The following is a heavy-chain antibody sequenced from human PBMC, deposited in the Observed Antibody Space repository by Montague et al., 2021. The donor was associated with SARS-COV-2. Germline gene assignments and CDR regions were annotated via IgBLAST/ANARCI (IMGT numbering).Heavy chain of an antibody. CDR1: GGSISSGDYY. V-gene: IGHV4-39*01. D-gene: IGHD2-2*01. CDR2: IYYSGST. Sequence: SETLSLTCTVSGGSISSGDYYWSWIRQPPGKGLEWIGYIYYSGSTYYNPSLKSRVTISVDTSKNQFSLKLSSVTAADTAVYYCARQGDQLLLEYWFDPWGQGTLVTVSS. CDR3: ARQGDQLLLEYWFDP. J-gene: IGHJ5*02.